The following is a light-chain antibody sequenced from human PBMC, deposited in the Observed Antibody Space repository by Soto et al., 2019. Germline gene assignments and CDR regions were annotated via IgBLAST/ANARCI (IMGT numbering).Light chain of an antibody. CDR2: AAS. CDR3: LQSYQTTLG. J-gene: IGKJ4*01. Sequence: DIQMTQSPSSLSVSVGDRVTITCHASQCISDFLNWYQQKPGNAPVILIYAASTLQSGVPSRLTGSRSQTNFTLLISSLQPEGFGTYYRLQSYQTTLGVGGGTTV. V-gene: IGKV1-39*01. CDR1: QCISDF.